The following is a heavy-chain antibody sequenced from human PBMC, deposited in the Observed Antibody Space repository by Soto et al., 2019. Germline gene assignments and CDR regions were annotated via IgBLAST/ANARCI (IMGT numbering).Heavy chain of an antibody. J-gene: IGHJ4*02. CDR2: INHSGST. D-gene: IGHD6-13*01. CDR3: ARDRPSIIYSSSWYLGGNYFDY. Sequence: SETLSLTCAVYGGSFSGYYWSWIHQPPGKGLEWIGEINHSGSTNYNPSLKSRVTISVDTSKNQFSLKLSSVTAADTAVYYCARDRPSIIYSSSWYLGGNYFDYWGQGTLVTVSS. V-gene: IGHV4-34*01. CDR1: GGSFSGYY.